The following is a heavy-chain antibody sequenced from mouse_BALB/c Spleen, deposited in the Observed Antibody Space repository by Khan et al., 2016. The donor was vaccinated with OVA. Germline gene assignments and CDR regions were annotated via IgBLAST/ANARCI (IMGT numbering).Heavy chain of an antibody. CDR3: ATSYFYGYYFDY. CDR1: GFTFSSYG. V-gene: IGHV5-17*02. J-gene: IGHJ2*01. D-gene: IGHD1-1*01. Sequence: EVELVESGGDLVQPGGSRKLSCAASGFTFSSYGMHWVRQAPEKGLEWVAYISGDSNTIYYADTVKGRFTISRDNPRNTLFLQMTSLMSEDTAMYCFATSYFYGYYFDYWGPGTTLTVSS. CDR2: ISGDSNTI.